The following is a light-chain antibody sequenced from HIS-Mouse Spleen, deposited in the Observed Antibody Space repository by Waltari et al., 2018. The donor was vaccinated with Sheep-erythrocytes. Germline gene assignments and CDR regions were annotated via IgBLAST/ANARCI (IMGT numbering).Light chain of an antibody. CDR2: HDS. J-gene: IGLJ2*01. CDR1: KLGDKY. V-gene: IGLV3-1*01. Sequence: SYELTQPPSVSVSPGQTASITCSGDKLGDKYACWYQQKPGQSPVLVIYHDSKRPSGIPERFSGSNSGDTAPLTISGTQAMDEADYYCQAWDSSTAVFGGGTKLTVL. CDR3: QAWDSSTAV.